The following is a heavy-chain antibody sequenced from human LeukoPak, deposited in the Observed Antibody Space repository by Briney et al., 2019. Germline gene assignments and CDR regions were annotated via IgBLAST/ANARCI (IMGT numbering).Heavy chain of an antibody. J-gene: IGHJ3*02. CDR3: ARLGGNDAFDI. V-gene: IGHV3-48*04. CDR2: ISSSSSAT. Sequence: GGSLRLSCAASGFTFSSNSMNWARQAPGQGLEWVSDISSSSSATYYADSVKGRFTISRDNAKNSLYLQMNSLRAEDTAVYYCARLGGNDAFDIWGQGTMVTVSA. CDR1: GFTFSSNS. D-gene: IGHD3-16*01.